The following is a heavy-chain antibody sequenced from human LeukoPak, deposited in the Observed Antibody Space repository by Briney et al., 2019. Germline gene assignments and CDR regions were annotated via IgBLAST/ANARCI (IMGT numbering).Heavy chain of an antibody. V-gene: IGHV4-4*07. CDR2: IYTGGGT. Sequence: PSETLSLTCTVSGGSISSYYWSLIRQPAGKGLEWIGRIYTGGGTNYSPSLKSRVTMSVDTSKHQFSLKLSSVTAADTAVYYCAVVGGNGDYYFDYWGQGTLVTVSS. D-gene: IGHD4-23*01. CDR3: AVVGGNGDYYFDY. CDR1: GGSISSYY. J-gene: IGHJ4*02.